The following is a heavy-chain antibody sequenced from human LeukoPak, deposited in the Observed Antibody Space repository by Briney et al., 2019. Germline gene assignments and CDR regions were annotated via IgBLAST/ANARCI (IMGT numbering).Heavy chain of an antibody. D-gene: IGHD2-2*01. J-gene: IGHJ4*02. CDR3: ATSLGTRYCSSTSCHRQRNGY. CDR1: GFTFSSYS. CDR2: ISSSSSYI. V-gene: IGHV3-21*01. Sequence: GGSLRLSCAASGFTFSSYSMNWVRQAPGKGLEWVSSISSSSSYIYYADSVKGRFTISRDNAKNSLYLQMNSLRAEDTAVYYCATSLGTRYCSSTSCHRQRNGYWGQGTLVTVSS.